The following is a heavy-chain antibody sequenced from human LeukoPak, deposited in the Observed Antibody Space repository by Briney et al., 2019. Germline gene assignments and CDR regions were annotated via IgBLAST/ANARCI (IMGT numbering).Heavy chain of an antibody. D-gene: IGHD1-26*01. CDR2: ISGSGGST. Sequence: GGSLRVSCAASGFTFSRSAMSWVRQAPGKGLEWVSGISGSGGSTYYVDSVKGRFTISRDNSKNTLYLQMNSLRAEDTAVYYCATATQWEQGFDAFDIWGQETMVTVSS. J-gene: IGHJ3*02. CDR1: GFTFSRSA. CDR3: ATATQWEQGFDAFDI. V-gene: IGHV3-23*01.